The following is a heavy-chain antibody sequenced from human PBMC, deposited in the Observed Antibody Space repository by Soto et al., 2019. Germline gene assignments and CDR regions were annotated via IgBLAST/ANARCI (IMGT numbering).Heavy chain of an antibody. CDR1: GDSVSSNSAA. D-gene: IGHD6-13*01. Sequence: SQTLSLTCAISGDSVSSNSAAWNWIRQSPSRGLEWLGRTYYRSKWYNDYAVSVKSRITINPDTSKNQFSLQLNSVTPEDTAVYYCARVGLYSRGYYYYYGMDVWGQGPTVTVSS. J-gene: IGHJ6*02. CDR3: ARVGLYSRGYYYYYGMDV. V-gene: IGHV6-1*01. CDR2: TYYRSKWYN.